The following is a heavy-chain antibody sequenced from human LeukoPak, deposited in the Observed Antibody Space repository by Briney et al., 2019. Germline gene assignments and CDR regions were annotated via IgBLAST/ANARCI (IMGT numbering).Heavy chain of an antibody. D-gene: IGHD4-11*01. CDR2: INAGNGNT. CDR3: ARDLTTVSWFDP. J-gene: IGHJ5*02. CDR1: GYTFTSYA. Sequence: VSVKVSCKASGYTFTSYAMHWVRQAPGQRLEWMGWINAGNGNTKYSQKFQGRVTITRDTSASTAYMELSSLRSEDTAVYYCARDLTTVSWFDPWGQGTLVTVSS. V-gene: IGHV1-3*01.